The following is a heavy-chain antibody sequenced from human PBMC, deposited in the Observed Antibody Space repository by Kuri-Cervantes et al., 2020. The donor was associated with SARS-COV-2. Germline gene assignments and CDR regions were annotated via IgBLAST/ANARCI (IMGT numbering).Heavy chain of an antibody. Sequence: SETLSLTCDVYGGSFSGYFWGWIRQSPGKGLEWIGETIERGSTNYNPSLKSRVTISADTSKRQFHPEITSMTAADTAVYFCARGRRQYCSSGACNSAGNFEYWGQGALVTVSS. J-gene: IGHJ4*02. D-gene: IGHD2-15*01. V-gene: IGHV4-34*01. CDR2: TIERGST. CDR1: GGSFSGYF. CDR3: ARGRRQYCSSGACNSAGNFEY.